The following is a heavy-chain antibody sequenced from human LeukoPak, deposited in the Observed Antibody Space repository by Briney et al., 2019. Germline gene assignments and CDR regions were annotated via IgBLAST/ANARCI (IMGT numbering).Heavy chain of an antibody. Sequence: PGGSLRLSCAASGFTFSNYAMMWLRQAPEKGPEWVSAIRGSGGGTDYADSVRGRFTISRDNSKNTLYLQMNRLRAEDTAVYYCARDRRGSPNWFDPWGQGTLVTVSS. V-gene: IGHV3-23*01. D-gene: IGHD2-15*01. J-gene: IGHJ5*02. CDR2: IRGSGGGT. CDR1: GFTFSNYA. CDR3: ARDRRGSPNWFDP.